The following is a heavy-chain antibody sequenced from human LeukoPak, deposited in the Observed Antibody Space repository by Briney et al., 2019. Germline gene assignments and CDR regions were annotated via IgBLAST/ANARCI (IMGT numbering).Heavy chain of an antibody. J-gene: IGHJ3*02. V-gene: IGHV3-23*01. Sequence: GGSLRLSCAASGFTFSSYVMSWVRQAPGKGLEWVSAISGSGHNTYYADSVKGRFTISRDNSKNTLYLQMNSLRAEDTAVYYCARDSSTRDAFDIWGQGTMVTVSS. CDR2: ISGSGHNT. CDR1: GFTFSSYV. D-gene: IGHD6-13*01. CDR3: ARDSSTRDAFDI.